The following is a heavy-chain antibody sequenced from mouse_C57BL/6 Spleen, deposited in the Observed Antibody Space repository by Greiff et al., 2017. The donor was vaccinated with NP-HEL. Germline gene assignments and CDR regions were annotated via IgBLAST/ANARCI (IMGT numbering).Heavy chain of an antibody. Sequence: EVKVEESGGGLVKPGGSLKLSCAASGFTFSSYAMSWVRQTPEKRLEWVATISDGGSYTYYPDNVKGRFTISRDNAKNNLYLQMSHLKSEDTAMYYCARDGYYGSSYYFDYWGQGTTLTVSS. CDR1: GFTFSSYA. CDR3: ARDGYYGSSYYFDY. D-gene: IGHD1-1*01. CDR2: ISDGGSYT. V-gene: IGHV5-4*01. J-gene: IGHJ2*01.